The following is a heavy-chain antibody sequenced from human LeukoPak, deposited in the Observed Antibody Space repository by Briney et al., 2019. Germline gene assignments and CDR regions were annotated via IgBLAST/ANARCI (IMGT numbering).Heavy chain of an antibody. Sequence: PGGSLGLSCAASGFSLSDQFMDWVRQAPGKGLEWVSYISSSGSTIYYADSVKGRFTISRDNAKNSLYLQMNSLRAEDTAVYYCARAPAYYDILTGYYSGAFDIWGQGTMVTVSS. CDR1: GFSLSDQF. CDR2: ISSSGSTI. D-gene: IGHD3-9*01. J-gene: IGHJ3*02. CDR3: ARAPAYYDILTGYYSGAFDI. V-gene: IGHV3-11*01.